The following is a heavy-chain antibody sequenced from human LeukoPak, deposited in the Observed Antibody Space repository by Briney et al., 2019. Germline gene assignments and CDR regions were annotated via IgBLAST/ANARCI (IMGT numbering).Heavy chain of an antibody. CDR1: GFTFSSYA. CDR3: ARGYVVRYNWFDP. D-gene: IGHD3-10*01. J-gene: IGHJ5*02. V-gene: IGHV3-30*04. Sequence: GGSLRLSCAASGFTFSSYAMHWVRQAPGKGLEWVAVISYDGSNKYYADSVKGRFTISRDNSKNTLYLQMNSLRAEDTAVYYCARGYVVRYNWFDPWGQGTLVTVSS. CDR2: ISYDGSNK.